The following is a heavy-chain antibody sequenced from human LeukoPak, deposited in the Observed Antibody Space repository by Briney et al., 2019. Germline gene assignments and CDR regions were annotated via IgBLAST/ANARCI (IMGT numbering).Heavy chain of an antibody. V-gene: IGHV4-34*01. Sequence: SETLSLTCTVPGASISDYWWSWIRQPAGKGLEWIGEINHSGSTNYNPSLKSRVTISVDTSKNQFSLKLSSVTAADTAVYYCARGFPSTYDYVWGSYRYGGSYYFDYWGQGTLVTVSS. CDR1: GASISDYW. D-gene: IGHD3-16*02. J-gene: IGHJ4*02. CDR2: INHSGST. CDR3: ARGFPSTYDYVWGSYRYGGSYYFDY.